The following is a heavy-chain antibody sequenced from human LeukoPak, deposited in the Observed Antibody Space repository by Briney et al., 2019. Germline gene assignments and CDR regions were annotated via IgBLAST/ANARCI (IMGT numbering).Heavy chain of an antibody. CDR3: ARDIGRGIAVAGGYYYYYYMDV. Sequence: PGGSLILSCAASGFTFSSYWMSWVRQAPGKGLEWVANIKQDGSEKYYVDSVKGRFTISRDSAKHSLYLQMNSLRDEDTAVYYCARDIGRGIAVAGGYYYYYYMDVWGKGTTVTISS. V-gene: IGHV3-7*01. J-gene: IGHJ6*03. CDR2: IKQDGSEK. CDR1: GFTFSSYW. D-gene: IGHD6-19*01.